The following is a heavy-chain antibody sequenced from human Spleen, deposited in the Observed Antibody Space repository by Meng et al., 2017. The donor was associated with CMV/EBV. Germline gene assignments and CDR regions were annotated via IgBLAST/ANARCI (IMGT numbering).Heavy chain of an antibody. CDR3: ARERTSFLDY. Sequence: LSLTCAASGFTFNDHYMTWIRLAPGKGLEWISYISSSGSISYYADSVKGRFTISRDNAKNSLYLQMNSLRAEDTAVYYCARERTSFLDYWGQGTLVTVSS. V-gene: IGHV3-11*04. J-gene: IGHJ4*02. CDR1: GFTFNDHY. D-gene: IGHD6-6*01. CDR2: ISSSGSIS.